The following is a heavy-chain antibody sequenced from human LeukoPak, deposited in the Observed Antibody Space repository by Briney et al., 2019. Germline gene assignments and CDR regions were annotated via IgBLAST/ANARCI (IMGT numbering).Heavy chain of an antibody. CDR3: VAADRFFGVHSPPY. CDR2: IDRRGRNS. Sequence: ASVKVSCKASGGTLSSYYFHWVRQAPGQGLAWMGLIDRRGRNSELANQFRGRVTMTGDTSTSTVYMTLSDLASEDTATYYCVAADRFFGVHSPPYWGQGTPVTVSS. J-gene: IGHJ4*02. D-gene: IGHD3-3*01. V-gene: IGHV1-46*01. CDR1: GGTLSSYY.